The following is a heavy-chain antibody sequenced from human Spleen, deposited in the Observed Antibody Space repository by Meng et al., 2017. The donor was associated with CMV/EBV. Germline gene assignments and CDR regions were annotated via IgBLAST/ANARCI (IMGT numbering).Heavy chain of an antibody. Sequence: GGSLRLSCAASGLTFSSYWLSWVRQAPGKGLEWVANIKKDGSEKYYADSVKGRFNISRDNAKNSLYLQMNSLRVEDTAVYYCAREGLTTADFDHWGQGTLVTVSS. D-gene: IGHD4-11*01. V-gene: IGHV3-7*01. CDR1: GLTFSSYW. CDR2: IKKDGSEK. J-gene: IGHJ4*02. CDR3: AREGLTTADFDH.